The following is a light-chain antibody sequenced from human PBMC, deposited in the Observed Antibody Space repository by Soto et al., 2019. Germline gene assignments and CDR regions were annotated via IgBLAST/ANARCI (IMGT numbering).Light chain of an antibody. CDR1: SSDVGGYNY. CDR2: DVS. V-gene: IGLV2-14*03. J-gene: IGLJ2*01. CDR3: SSYTSSSTVI. Sequence: QSALTQPASVSGSPGQSITISCTGTSSDVGGYNYVSWYQQHPGRAPKLIIYDVSDRPSGVSDRFSGSKSGNTASLTISGLQAEGEADYYCSSYTSSSTVIFGGGTQLTVL.